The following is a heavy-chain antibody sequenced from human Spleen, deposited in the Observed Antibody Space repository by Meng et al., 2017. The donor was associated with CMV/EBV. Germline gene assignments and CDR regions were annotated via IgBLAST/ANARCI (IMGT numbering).Heavy chain of an antibody. V-gene: IGHV4-39*07. D-gene: IGHD3-3*01. CDR2: IYYSGST. CDR1: GGSISSSSYY. Sequence: SETLSLTCTVSGGSISSSSYYWGWIRQPPGKGLEWIGSIYYSGSTYYNPSLKSRVTISVDTSKNQFSLKLSSVTAADTAVYYCARGRRLRSTTLLYPYYYGMDVWGQGTTVTVSS. J-gene: IGHJ6*02. CDR3: ARGRRLRSTTLLYPYYYGMDV.